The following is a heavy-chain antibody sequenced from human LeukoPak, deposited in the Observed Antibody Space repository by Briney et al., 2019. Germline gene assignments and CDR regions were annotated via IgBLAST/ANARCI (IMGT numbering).Heavy chain of an antibody. J-gene: IGHJ4*02. D-gene: IGHD3-3*01. Sequence: VASVKVSCKASGYTFTGYYMHWVRQAPRQGLEWMGWINPNSGGTNYAQKFQGRVTMTRDTSISTAYMELSRLRSDDTAVYYCARVGTTLRFLEWLPYPFDYWGQGTLVTVSS. CDR1: GYTFTGYY. CDR2: INPNSGGT. CDR3: ARVGTTLRFLEWLPYPFDY. V-gene: IGHV1-2*02.